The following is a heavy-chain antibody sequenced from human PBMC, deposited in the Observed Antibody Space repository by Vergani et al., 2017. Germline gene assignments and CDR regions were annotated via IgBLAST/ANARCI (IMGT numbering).Heavy chain of an antibody. CDR2: ISSSSSYI. CDR3: ARVPPGFPPDY. Sequence: EVQLVESGGGLVKPGGSLRLSCAASGFTFSSYSMNWVRQAPGKGLEWVSSISSSSSYIYSADSVKGRFTISRDNAKNSLYLQMNSLRAEDTAVYYCARVPPGFPPDYGGQGTLVTVSS. CDR1: GFTFSSYS. J-gene: IGHJ4*02. V-gene: IGHV3-21*01.